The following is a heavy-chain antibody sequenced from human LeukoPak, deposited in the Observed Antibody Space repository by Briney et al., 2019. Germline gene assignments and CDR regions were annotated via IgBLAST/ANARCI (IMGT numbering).Heavy chain of an antibody. V-gene: IGHV3-30*03. Sequence: GGSLRLSCAASGFTFSSYAMSWVRQAPGKGLELLAYISHDGSYQYHVDSVKGRFTVSRDNSKNTLYLQMNSLSAEDSAVYYCLPELGAKNYFDYWGQETLVTVSS. J-gene: IGHJ4*02. D-gene: IGHD1-14*01. CDR1: GFTFSSYA. CDR2: ISHDGSYQ. CDR3: LPELGAKNYFDY.